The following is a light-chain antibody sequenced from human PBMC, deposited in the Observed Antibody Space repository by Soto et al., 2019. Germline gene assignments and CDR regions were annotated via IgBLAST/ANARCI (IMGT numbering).Light chain of an antibody. CDR2: GAS. CDR1: QSVSSY. V-gene: IGKV3-20*01. Sequence: EIVLTQSPATLSLSPGERATLSCRASQSVSSYLAWYQQKPGQAPRLLLYGASSRATGIPDRFSGSGSGTDFTLTISRLEPEDFAVYYCQQYAGSPRTFGQGTKVDIK. J-gene: IGKJ1*01. CDR3: QQYAGSPRT.